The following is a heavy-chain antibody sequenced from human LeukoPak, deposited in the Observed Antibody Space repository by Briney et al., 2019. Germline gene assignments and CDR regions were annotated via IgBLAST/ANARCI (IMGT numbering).Heavy chain of an antibody. CDR1: GGSMRNYY. J-gene: IGHJ5*02. CDR2: IYHSGST. V-gene: IGHV4-38-2*02. CDR3: ARDSAVAGTGWFDP. Sequence: SETLSLTCNVSGGSMRNYYWSWIRQPPGKGLEWIGRIYHSGSTYQNPSLESRVTISVDTSKNQFSLRLTSVTAADTAVYYCARDSAVAGTGWFDPWGQGTLVTVSS. D-gene: IGHD6-19*01.